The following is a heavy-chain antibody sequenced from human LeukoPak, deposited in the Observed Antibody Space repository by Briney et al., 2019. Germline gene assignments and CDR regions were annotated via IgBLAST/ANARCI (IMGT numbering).Heavy chain of an antibody. CDR2: INHSGST. CDR3: ARGGSSWFPHYYYYYMDG. V-gene: IGHV4-34*01. CDR1: GGSFSGYY. J-gene: IGHJ6*03. D-gene: IGHD6-13*01. Sequence: SETLSLTCAVYGGSFSGYYWSWIRQPPGKGLEWIGEINHSGSTNYNPSLKSRVTISVDTSKNQFSLKLSSVTAADTAVYYCARGGSSWFPHYYYYYMDGWGKGTTVTISS.